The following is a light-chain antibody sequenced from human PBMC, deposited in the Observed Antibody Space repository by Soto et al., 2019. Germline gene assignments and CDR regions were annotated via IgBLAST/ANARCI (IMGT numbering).Light chain of an antibody. V-gene: IGKV1-39*01. Sequence: DIQMTQSPSSLSASVGDRVTITCRASQTISSYLNWYQQKPGKAPKLLIYAASSLQSGVPFRFSGSGSGTDFTLTISSLQPEDFATYYCQQSHSIPYTFGQGTKLEIK. CDR2: AAS. CDR3: QQSHSIPYT. CDR1: QTISSY. J-gene: IGKJ2*01.